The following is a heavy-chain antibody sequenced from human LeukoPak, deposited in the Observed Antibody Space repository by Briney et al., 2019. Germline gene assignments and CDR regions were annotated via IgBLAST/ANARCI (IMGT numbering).Heavy chain of an antibody. V-gene: IGHV3-21*01. Sequence: GGSLRLSCAASGFTFSSYSMNWVRRAPGKGLEWVSSISSSSSYIYYADSVKGRFTISRDNAKNSLYLQMNSLRAEDTAVYYCARGTVPARYSSSPTDYWGQGTLVTVSS. D-gene: IGHD6-6*01. CDR1: GFTFSSYS. J-gene: IGHJ4*02. CDR3: ARGTVPARYSSSPTDY. CDR2: ISSSSSYI.